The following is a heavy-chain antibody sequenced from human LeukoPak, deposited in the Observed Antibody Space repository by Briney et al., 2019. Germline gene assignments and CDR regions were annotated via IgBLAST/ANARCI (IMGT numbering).Heavy chain of an antibody. CDR2: ISSSSSYI. Sequence: PGGSLRLSCAASGFTFSSYSMNWVRQAPGKGLEWVSSISSSSSYIYYADSVKGRFTISRDNAKNSLYLQMNSLRAEDTAVYYCARSDSSGPLWDYWGQGTLVTVSS. CDR1: GFTFSSYS. V-gene: IGHV3-21*01. D-gene: IGHD3-22*01. J-gene: IGHJ4*02. CDR3: ARSDSSGPLWDY.